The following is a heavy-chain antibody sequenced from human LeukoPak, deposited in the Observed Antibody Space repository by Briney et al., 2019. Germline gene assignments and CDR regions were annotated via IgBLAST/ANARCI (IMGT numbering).Heavy chain of an antibody. Sequence: ASVNVSCKTSGYTLSTYYMHWVRQAPGQGLEWMGILNPSGDQRIYAQKFQGRVTMTWDTSTSTVYMELNSLTSDDTAVYYCARGGVVSRGQWLCADYWGQGALVTVSS. CDR2: LNPSGDQR. CDR3: ARGGVVSRGQWLCADY. V-gene: IGHV1-46*01. D-gene: IGHD6-19*01. CDR1: GYTLSTYY. J-gene: IGHJ4*02.